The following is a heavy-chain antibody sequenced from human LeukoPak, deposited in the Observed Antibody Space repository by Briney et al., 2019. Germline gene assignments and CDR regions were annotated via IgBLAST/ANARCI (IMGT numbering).Heavy chain of an antibody. CDR1: GFTFSSYG. D-gene: IGHD6-19*01. Sequence: PGGSLRLSCAASGFTFSSYGMHWVRQAPGKGLEWVAVISNDGSKKYYADSVKGRFTISRDNSKNTLSLQVSSLRAEDTAVYYCAKDRAGAYSSGGTGFDYWGQGTLVTVSS. CDR3: AKDRAGAYSSGGTGFDY. J-gene: IGHJ4*02. CDR2: ISNDGSKK. V-gene: IGHV3-30*18.